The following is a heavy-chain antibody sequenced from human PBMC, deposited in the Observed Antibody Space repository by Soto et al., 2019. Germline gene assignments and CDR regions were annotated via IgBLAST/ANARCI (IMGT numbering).Heavy chain of an antibody. V-gene: IGHV4-59*01. Sequence: PSXTLSLTCSVSGGSISGYYWSWSRQPPGKGLEWIGYVYYSGSTKYNPSLKSRVTISVDTSNNLFSLKLTSVTAADTAIYYCARAYDYQPGDYWGQGTPVTVSS. D-gene: IGHD3-16*01. CDR2: VYYSGST. CDR1: GGSISGYY. CDR3: ARAYDYQPGDY. J-gene: IGHJ4*02.